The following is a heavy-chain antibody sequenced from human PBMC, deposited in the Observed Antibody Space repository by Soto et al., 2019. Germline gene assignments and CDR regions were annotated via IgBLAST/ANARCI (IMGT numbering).Heavy chain of an antibody. D-gene: IGHD2-2*01. CDR3: AKDEGLYQLPTGYLDY. Sequence: EVQLLESGGGLVQPGGSLRLSCAASGFTFSSYAMSWVRQAQGKGLERVSAISGSGGSTYYADSVKGRFTISSDNSHKALYRQMNSLRAGDTAVYYCAKDEGLYQLPTGYLDYWGQGTLVTVSS. CDR1: GFTFSSYA. CDR2: ISGSGGST. J-gene: IGHJ4*02. V-gene: IGHV3-23*01.